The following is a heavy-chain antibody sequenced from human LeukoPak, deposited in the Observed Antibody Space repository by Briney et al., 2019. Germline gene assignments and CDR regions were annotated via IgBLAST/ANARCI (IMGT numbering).Heavy chain of an antibody. J-gene: IGHJ6*03. CDR1: GGTFSSYA. CDR2: IIPIFGTA. Sequence: GSSVKVSCKASGGTFSSYAISWVRQAPGQGLEWMGGIIPIFGTANYAQKFQGRVTITADESTSTAYMELSSLRSEDTAVYYCAIGYDILTGYSIYYYYYYTDVWGKGTTVTVSS. V-gene: IGHV1-69*01. D-gene: IGHD3-9*01. CDR3: AIGYDILTGYSIYYYYYYTDV.